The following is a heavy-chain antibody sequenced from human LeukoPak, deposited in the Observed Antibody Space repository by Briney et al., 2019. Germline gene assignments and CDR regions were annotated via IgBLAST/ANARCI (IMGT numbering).Heavy chain of an antibody. V-gene: IGHV1-69*01. J-gene: IGHJ3*02. Sequence: SVKVSCKASGGTFSSYAISWVRQAPGQGLEWMGGIIPIFGTANYAQKFQGRVTITADESTSTAFMELSSLRSEDTAVYYCARGRQLERLYAFDIWGQGTMVTVSS. CDR3: ARGRQLERLYAFDI. CDR2: IIPIFGTA. CDR1: GGTFSSYA. D-gene: IGHD1-1*01.